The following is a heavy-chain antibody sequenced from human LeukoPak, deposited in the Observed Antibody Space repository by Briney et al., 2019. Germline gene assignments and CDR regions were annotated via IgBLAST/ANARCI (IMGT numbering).Heavy chain of an antibody. V-gene: IGHV1-8*03. Sequence: ASVKVSCKASGYTFTSYDINWVRQATGQGLEWMGWMNPNSGNTGYAQKFQGRVTITRNTSISTAYMELSRLRSDDTAVYYCARDFVSGWYLNYWGQGTLVTVSS. D-gene: IGHD6-19*01. J-gene: IGHJ4*02. CDR3: ARDFVSGWYLNY. CDR1: GYTFTSYD. CDR2: MNPNSGNT.